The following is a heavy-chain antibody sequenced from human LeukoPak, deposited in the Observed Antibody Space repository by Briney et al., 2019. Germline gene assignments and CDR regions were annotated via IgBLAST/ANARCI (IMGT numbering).Heavy chain of an antibody. CDR2: IYYSGGT. V-gene: IGHV4-31*03. J-gene: IGHJ5*02. CDR1: GGSISSGGYY. CDR3: ARNPLGIVGATTGPGGFDP. Sequence: PSETLSLTCTVSGGSISSGGYYWSWIRQHPGKGLEWIGYIYYSGGTYYNPSLKSRVTISVDTSKNQFSLKLSSVTAADTAVYYCARNPLGIVGATTGPGGFDPWGQGTLVTVSS. D-gene: IGHD1-26*01.